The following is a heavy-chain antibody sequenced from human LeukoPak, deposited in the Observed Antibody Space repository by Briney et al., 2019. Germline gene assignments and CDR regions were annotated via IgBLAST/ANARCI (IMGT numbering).Heavy chain of an antibody. CDR2: ISGSSSYI. V-gene: IGHV3-21*01. D-gene: IGHD6-13*01. Sequence: PGGSLRLSCAASGFTFSSYSMNWVRQAPGKGLEWVSSISGSSSYIYYADSVKGRFTVSRDNAKNTLYLQVNNLRAEDTAVYYCARGPSSNWSGLDFWGQGTLLTVSS. CDR3: ARGPSSNWSGLDF. J-gene: IGHJ4*02. CDR1: GFTFSSYS.